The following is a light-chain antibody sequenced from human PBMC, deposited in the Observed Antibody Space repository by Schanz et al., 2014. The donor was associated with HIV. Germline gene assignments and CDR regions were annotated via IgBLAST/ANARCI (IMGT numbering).Light chain of an antibody. CDR1: SSDVGKYGL. V-gene: IGLV2-23*02. J-gene: IGLJ2*01. CDR3: CSYAGPGPLI. CDR2: EVT. Sequence: QSALTQPASVSGSPGQSITISCTGTSSDVGKYGLVSWYQQHPGQVPKLIIYEVTRRPSGVSDRFSASKSGNTASLPISGLQAEDEADYYCCSYAGPGPLIFGGGTKLTVL.